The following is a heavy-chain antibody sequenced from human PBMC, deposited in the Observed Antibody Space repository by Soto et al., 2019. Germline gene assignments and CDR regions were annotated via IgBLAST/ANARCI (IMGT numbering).Heavy chain of an antibody. Sequence: SETLSLTCTVSGGSISSSSYYWGWIRQPPGKGLEWIGSIYYSGSTYYNPSLKSRVTISVDTSKNQFSLKLSSVTAADTAVYYCASLAELVSYSSSSHNYYYGMDVWGQGTTVTVSS. CDR1: GGSISSSSYY. CDR3: ASLAELVSYSSSSHNYYYGMDV. J-gene: IGHJ6*02. D-gene: IGHD6-6*01. V-gene: IGHV4-39*01. CDR2: IYYSGST.